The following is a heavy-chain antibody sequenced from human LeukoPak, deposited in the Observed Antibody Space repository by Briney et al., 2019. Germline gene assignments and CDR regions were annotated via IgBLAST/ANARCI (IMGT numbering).Heavy chain of an antibody. V-gene: IGHV3-48*03. CDR1: GFTFSDYE. J-gene: IGHJ4*02. CDR3: AAVIDY. Sequence: GGSLRLSCAASGFTFSDYEMNWIRQAPGKGLEWISYISNSGSTQYYADSVKGRFTISRDNAKNSVYLQLNSLRAEDTALYYCAAVIDYWGQGTLVTVSS. CDR2: ISNSGSTQ.